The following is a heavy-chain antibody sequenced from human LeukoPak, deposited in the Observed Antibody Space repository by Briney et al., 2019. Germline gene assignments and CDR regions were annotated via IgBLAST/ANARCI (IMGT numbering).Heavy chain of an antibody. Sequence: SETLSLTCTVSGGSISSYYWSWIRQPPGKGLEWIGNIYYSGSTNYNPSLKSRITISVDTSKNQFSLTLSSVTAADTAVYFCARPDYHSSASYYGPFDYWGQGSLVTVSS. D-gene: IGHD3-22*01. J-gene: IGHJ4*02. CDR1: GGSISSYY. CDR2: IYYSGST. V-gene: IGHV4-59*08. CDR3: ARPDYHSSASYYGPFDY.